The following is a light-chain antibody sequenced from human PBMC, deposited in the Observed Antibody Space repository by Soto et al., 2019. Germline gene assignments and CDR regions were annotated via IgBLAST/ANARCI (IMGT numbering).Light chain of an antibody. J-gene: IGKJ1*01. CDR3: QQYGSSPEWT. CDR1: QSVSSSY. Sequence: DTVLTQSPGSLSLSPGERATLSCRASQSVSSSYLAWYQQKPGQAPRLLIYGASSRATGIPDRFSGSGSGTDFTLTISRLEPEDFAVYYCQQYGSSPEWTFGQGTKVDIK. V-gene: IGKV3-20*01. CDR2: GAS.